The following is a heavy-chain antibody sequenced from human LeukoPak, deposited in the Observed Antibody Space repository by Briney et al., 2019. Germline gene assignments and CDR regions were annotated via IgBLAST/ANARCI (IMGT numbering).Heavy chain of an antibody. CDR3: ARSGSGNLYYYMDV. V-gene: IGHV1-18*01. Sequence: GASVKVSCTASGYTFINYGLNWVRQAPGQGLEWMGWISGYNGNTNYAQKVQGRVTMTTDTSTSTAYMELRSLRSDDTAVYYCARSGSGNLYYYMDVWGKGTTVTVSS. CDR2: ISGYNGNT. D-gene: IGHD1-26*01. CDR1: GYTFINYG. J-gene: IGHJ6*03.